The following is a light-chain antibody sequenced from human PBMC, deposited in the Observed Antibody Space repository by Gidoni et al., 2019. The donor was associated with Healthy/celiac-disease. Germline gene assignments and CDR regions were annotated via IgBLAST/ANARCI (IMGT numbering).Light chain of an antibody. CDR2: DAS. J-gene: IGKJ4*01. CDR3: QQRSNWPPVLT. Sequence: ESVLTQLPATLSLSPGERATLSCRPSQSVSSYLAWYQQKPGQAPRLLIYDASNRATGIPARFSGSGSGTDFTLTISSLEPEDFAVYYCQQRSNWPPVLTFGGGTKVEIK. CDR1: QSVSSY. V-gene: IGKV3-11*01.